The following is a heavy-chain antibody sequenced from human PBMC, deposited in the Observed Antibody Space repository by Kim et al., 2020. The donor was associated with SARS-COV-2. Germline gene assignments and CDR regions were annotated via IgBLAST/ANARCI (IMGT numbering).Heavy chain of an antibody. Sequence: GGSLRLSCAASGFTFSSYGMHWVRQAPGKGLEWVAVIWYDGSNKYYADSVKGRFTISRDNSKNTLYLQMNSLRAEDTAVYYCARDEENCSSTSCYPDTATGFDYWGQGTLVTVSS. V-gene: IGHV3-33*01. CDR3: ARDEENCSSTSCYPDTATGFDY. CDR1: GFTFSSYG. J-gene: IGHJ4*02. D-gene: IGHD2-2*01. CDR2: IWYDGSNK.